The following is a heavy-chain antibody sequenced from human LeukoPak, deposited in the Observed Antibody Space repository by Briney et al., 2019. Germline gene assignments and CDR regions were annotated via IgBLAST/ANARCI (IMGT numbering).Heavy chain of an antibody. J-gene: IGHJ6*03. D-gene: IGHD3-3*01. CDR1: EFTFSSYW. V-gene: IGHV3-7*01. Sequence: GGSLRLSCAASEFTFSSYWMSWVRQAPGKGLEWVASIKQDGSEKYYVDSVKGRVTISRDNSKNTLYLQMNSLRAEDTAVYYCARDERYDFWSGYFIHYYYYYMDVWGKGTTVTVSS. CDR2: IKQDGSEK. CDR3: ARDERYDFWSGYFIHYYYYYMDV.